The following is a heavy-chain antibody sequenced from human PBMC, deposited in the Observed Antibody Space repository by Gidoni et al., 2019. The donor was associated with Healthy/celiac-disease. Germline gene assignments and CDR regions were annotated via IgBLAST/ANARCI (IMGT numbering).Heavy chain of an antibody. J-gene: IGHJ4*02. CDR2: ISYDGSNK. CDR3: GGGSSGSDY. V-gene: IGHV3-30*01. Sequence: GGGVVQPGRSLRLSCAASGFTFSSYAMHWVRQAPGKGLEWVAVISYDGSNKYYADSVKGRFTISRDNSKNTLYLQMNSLRAEDTAVYYCGGGSSGSDYWGQGTLVTVSS. CDR1: GFTFSSYA. D-gene: IGHD3-22*01.